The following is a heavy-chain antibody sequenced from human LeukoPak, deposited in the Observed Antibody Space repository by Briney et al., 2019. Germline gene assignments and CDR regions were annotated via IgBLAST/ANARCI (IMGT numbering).Heavy chain of an antibody. CDR3: ATLSQENDDILTGSTGDYYYGMDV. CDR1: GYTFTSYA. J-gene: IGHJ6*02. Sequence: ASVKVSCKASGYTFTSYAMNSVRQAPGQGLEWMGWINTNTGNPTYAQGFTGRFVFSLDTSVSTAYLQISSLKAEDTAVYYCATLSQENDDILTGSTGDYYYGMDVWGQGTTVTVSS. V-gene: IGHV7-4-1*02. CDR2: INTNTGNP. D-gene: IGHD3-9*01.